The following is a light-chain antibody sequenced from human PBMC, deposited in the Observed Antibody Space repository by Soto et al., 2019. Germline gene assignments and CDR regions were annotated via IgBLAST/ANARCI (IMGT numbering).Light chain of an antibody. J-gene: IGLJ3*02. CDR2: TNN. Sequence: QSVLSQPPSASGTPGQRVTISCSGSSSNIGDNTVNWYKQLPGAAPKLLIYTNNQRPAGAPDRISGSKSGTSASLAISGLQSEDEADYYCATWDASMNGWVFGGGTKLTVL. CDR1: SSNIGDNT. CDR3: ATWDASMNGWV. V-gene: IGLV1-44*01.